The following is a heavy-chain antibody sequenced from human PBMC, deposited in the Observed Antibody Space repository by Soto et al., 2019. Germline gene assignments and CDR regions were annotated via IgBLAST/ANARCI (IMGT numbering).Heavy chain of an antibody. CDR2: IYHTGNA. CDR3: ARDYFDSSDYTTNWFDP. V-gene: IGHV4-39*01. CDR1: GDSISNSRFY. Sequence: SETLSLTCSVSGDSISNSRFYWAWIRQPPGEGLERIGSIYHTGNAYYNPSLKSRVTIFVDTSKNQFSLKLTSVTAADTALYYCARDYFDSSDYTTNWFDPWGQGTLVTVS. D-gene: IGHD3-22*01. J-gene: IGHJ5*02.